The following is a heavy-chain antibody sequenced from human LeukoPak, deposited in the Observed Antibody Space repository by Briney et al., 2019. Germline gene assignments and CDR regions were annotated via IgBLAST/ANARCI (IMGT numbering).Heavy chain of an antibody. V-gene: IGHV1-3*01. CDR1: GYTFTSYA. J-gene: IGHJ4*02. CDR3: ASRTSSSWYFACFDY. CDR2: INAGNGNT. D-gene: IGHD6-13*01. Sequence: GASVKVSCKASGYTFTSYAMHWVRQATGQRLEWMGWINAGNGNTKYSQKFQGRVTITRDTSASTAYMELSSLRSEDTAVYYCASRTSSSWYFACFDYWGQGTLVTVSS.